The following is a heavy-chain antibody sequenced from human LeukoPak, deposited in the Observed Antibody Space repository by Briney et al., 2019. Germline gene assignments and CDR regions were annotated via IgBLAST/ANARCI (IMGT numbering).Heavy chain of an antibody. V-gene: IGHV3-23*01. CDR1: GFTFRSYA. D-gene: IGHD1-26*01. Sequence: PGGSLRLSCAASGFTFRSYAMSWVRQAPGKGLDWVSAISAIGTSTYYADSVKGRFTISRDYSNNTLYLQMNSLRVEDTAVYYCATGFRSGNFWYFDYWGQGTLVTVSS. CDR3: ATGFRSGNFWYFDY. J-gene: IGHJ4*02. CDR2: ISAIGTST.